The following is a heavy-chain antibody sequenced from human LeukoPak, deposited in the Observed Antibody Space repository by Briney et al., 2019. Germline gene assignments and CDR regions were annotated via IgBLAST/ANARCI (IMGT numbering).Heavy chain of an antibody. V-gene: IGHV4-4*07. J-gene: IGHJ3*02. CDR3: ASSPNWNYARGAFDI. D-gene: IGHD1-7*01. CDR1: AGSISSYY. Sequence: SETLSLTCTLSAGSISSYYWSWIRHPAGKGLEWVGRIYTSWSTNYNPSLKSRVTMSVDTSKNQFSLKLSSVPGADTAVYYCASSPNWNYARGAFDIWGQGTMVTVSS. CDR2: IYTSWST.